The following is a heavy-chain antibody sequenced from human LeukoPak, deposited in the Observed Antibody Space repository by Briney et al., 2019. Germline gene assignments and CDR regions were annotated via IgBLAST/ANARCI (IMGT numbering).Heavy chain of an antibody. Sequence: GGSLRLSCTASGFTFSSYGMHWVRQAPGKGLERVAVIWYDGSNKYYADSVKGRFTISRDNSKNTLYLQMNSLRAEDTAVYYCAKSYSSGWYGPDYWGQGTLVTVSS. D-gene: IGHD6-19*01. V-gene: IGHV3-33*06. CDR3: AKSYSSGWYGPDY. CDR1: GFTFSSYG. J-gene: IGHJ4*02. CDR2: IWYDGSNK.